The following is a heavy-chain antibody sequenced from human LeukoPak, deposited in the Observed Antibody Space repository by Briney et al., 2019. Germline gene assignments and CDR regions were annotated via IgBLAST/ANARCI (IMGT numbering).Heavy chain of an antibody. D-gene: IGHD2-15*01. CDR2: IYYSGST. CDR1: GGSISSYY. V-gene: IGHV4-59*01. Sequence: SETLSLTCTVSGGSISSYYWSWIRQPPGKGLEWIGCIYYSGSTNYNPSLKSRVTISVDTSKNQFSLKLSSVTAADTAVYYCARDKGYCSGGSCYMGGLDYWGQGTLVTVSS. J-gene: IGHJ4*02. CDR3: ARDKGYCSGGSCYMGGLDY.